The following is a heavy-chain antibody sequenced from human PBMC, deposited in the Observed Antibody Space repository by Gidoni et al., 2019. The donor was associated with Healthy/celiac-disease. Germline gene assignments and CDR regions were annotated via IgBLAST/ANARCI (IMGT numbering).Heavy chain of an antibody. CDR2: IIPILGIA. D-gene: IGHD6-19*01. J-gene: IGHJ4*02. CDR1: GGTFSSYA. CDR3: ARVGWRQWLLMEVGYFDY. Sequence: QVQLVQSGAEVKKPGSSVKVSCKAAGGTFSSYAISWVRQAPGQGLEWMGRIIPILGIANYAQKFQGRVTITADKSTSTAYMELSSLRSEDTAVYYCARVGWRQWLLMEVGYFDYWGQGTLVTVSS. V-gene: IGHV1-69*04.